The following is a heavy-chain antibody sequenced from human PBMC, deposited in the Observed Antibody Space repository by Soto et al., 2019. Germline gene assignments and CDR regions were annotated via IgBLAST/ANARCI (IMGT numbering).Heavy chain of an antibody. Sequence: QVQLQPWGAGLLKPSETLSLTCAVYGGSFSGYYWSWIRQPPGKGLELIGEINPIGSTNYNPSLKRRVTISVDTSKNTFSLKLSSVPAADTALYYCASMGPNIVVVPAARESYRDFWGKGTTVTVSS. D-gene: IGHD2-2*01. CDR3: ASMGPNIVVVPAARESYRDF. V-gene: IGHV4-34*01. CDR2: INPIGST. J-gene: IGHJ6*03. CDR1: GGSFSGYY.